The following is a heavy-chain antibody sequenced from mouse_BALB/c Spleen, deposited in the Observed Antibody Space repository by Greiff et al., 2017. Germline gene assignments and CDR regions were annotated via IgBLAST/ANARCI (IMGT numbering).Heavy chain of an antibody. Sequence: QVQLQQPGAELVKPGAPVKMSCKASGYTFTSYWLNWVKQRPGRGLEWIGRIDPSDSDTHYNQKFKDKATLTVDKSSSTAYIQLSSLTSEDSAVYYCARYDYGEGYYAMDYWGQGTSVTVSS. J-gene: IGHJ4*01. CDR2: IDPSDSDT. V-gene: IGHV1-69*02. D-gene: IGHD2-4*01. CDR3: ARYDYGEGYYAMDY. CDR1: GYTFTSYW.